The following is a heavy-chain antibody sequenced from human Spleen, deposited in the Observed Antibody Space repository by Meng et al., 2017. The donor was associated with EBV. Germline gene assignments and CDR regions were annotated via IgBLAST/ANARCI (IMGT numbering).Heavy chain of an antibody. CDR2: IYWDDDK. D-gene: IGHD3-3*01. CDR1: GFLLSTSGVG. CDR3: AHRPPWEWHFDY. V-gene: IGHV2-5*02. Sequence: QVTVKDACPTLGQPTQALTLTCTFSGFLLSTSGVGVGWIRQPPGKALGWLALIYWDDDKRYRPSLKSRLTITKDTSKNQLVLTMTNIDPVDTATYYCAHRPPWEWHFDYWGQGTLVTVSS. J-gene: IGHJ4*02.